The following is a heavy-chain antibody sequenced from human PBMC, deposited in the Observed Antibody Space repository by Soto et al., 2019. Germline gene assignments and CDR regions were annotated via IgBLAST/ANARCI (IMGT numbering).Heavy chain of an antibody. Sequence: GGSLRLSCAASGFTLSSYAMTWVRQAPGKGLEWVSAISGSGGSTYYADSVKGRFTISRDNSRNTLYVQINSLRAEDTAVYYCAKRVSGSYPDCNLDYWGQGTLVTGSS. CDR2: ISGSGGST. J-gene: IGHJ4*02. CDR3: AKRVSGSYPDCNLDY. CDR1: GFTLSSYA. D-gene: IGHD1-26*01. V-gene: IGHV3-23*01.